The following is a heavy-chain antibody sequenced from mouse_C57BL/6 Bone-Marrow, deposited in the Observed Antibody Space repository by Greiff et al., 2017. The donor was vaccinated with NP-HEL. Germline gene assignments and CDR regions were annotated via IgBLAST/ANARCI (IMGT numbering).Heavy chain of an antibody. CDR2: IDPSDSYT. CDR3: AKGTQYAY. J-gene: IGHJ3*01. V-gene: IGHV1-50*01. D-gene: IGHD3-3*01. CDR1: GYTFTSYW. Sequence: QVQLQQPGAELVKPGASVKLSCKASGYTFTSYWMQWVKQRPGQGLEWIGEIDPSDSYTNYNQKFKGRATLTVDTSASTAYMQLSSLTSEDSAVYYCAKGTQYAYWYQGKLVTVSA.